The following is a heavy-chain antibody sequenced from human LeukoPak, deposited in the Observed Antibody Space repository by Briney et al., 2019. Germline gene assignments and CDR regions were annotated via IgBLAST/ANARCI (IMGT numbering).Heavy chain of an antibody. D-gene: IGHD4-17*01. CDR1: GLTFSSYW. Sequence: PGGSLRLSCAASGLTFSSYWMHWVRQTPGKGLVWVSRINSDGSSTSYADSVKGRFTISSDNAKNTLYLQMNSLRAEDPPLYYCARTLTTVTTTFDSWGQGTLVTASS. V-gene: IGHV3-74*01. CDR2: INSDGSST. CDR3: ARTLTTVTTTFDS. J-gene: IGHJ4*02.